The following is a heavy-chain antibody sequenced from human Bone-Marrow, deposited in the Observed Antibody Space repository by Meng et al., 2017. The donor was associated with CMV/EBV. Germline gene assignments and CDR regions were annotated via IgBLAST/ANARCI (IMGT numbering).Heavy chain of an antibody. CDR2: ISAYNGNT. D-gene: IGHD3-10*01. Sequence: ASVKVSCKASGYTFTSYGISWVRQAPGQGLEWMGWISAYNGNTNYAQKLQGRVTMTTDTSTSTAYMELRSLRSDDTAVYYCARARLGVITMVRGVITHYGMDVWGQGTTVTVYS. CDR1: GYTFTSYG. J-gene: IGHJ6*01. CDR3: ARARLGVITMVRGVITHYGMDV. V-gene: IGHV1-18*01.